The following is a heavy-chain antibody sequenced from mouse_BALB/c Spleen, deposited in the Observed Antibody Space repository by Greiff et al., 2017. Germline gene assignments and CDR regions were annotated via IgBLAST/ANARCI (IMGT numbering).Heavy chain of an antibody. V-gene: IGHV2-6-7*01. J-gene: IGHJ3*01. CDR1: GFSLTGYG. D-gene: IGHD6-1*01. CDR3: ARGANLSAWFAY. CDR2: IWGDGGT. Sequence: QVQLKQSGPGLVAPSQSLSITCNVSGFSLTGYGVNWVRQPPGKGLEWLGMIWGDGGTDYNSAIKSRLIISKDNSTSHVFLQMNSLQTDDTARYYCARGANLSAWFAYWGQGTLVTVSA.